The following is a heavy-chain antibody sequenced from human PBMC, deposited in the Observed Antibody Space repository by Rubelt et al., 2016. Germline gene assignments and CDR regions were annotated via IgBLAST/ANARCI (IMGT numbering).Heavy chain of an antibody. V-gene: IGHV3-30*03. D-gene: IGHD3-22*01. Sequence: PGGSLRLSCATSGFAFSDYVMNWVRQAPGKGLEWVAVISYDGSNKYYADSVKGRFTISRDNAKNSLYLHMNSLRAEDTAVYYCATRRSDYYDSSALDYWGQGTLVTVSS. CDR1: GFAFSDYV. CDR2: ISYDGSNK. CDR3: ATRRSDYYDSSALDY. J-gene: IGHJ4*02.